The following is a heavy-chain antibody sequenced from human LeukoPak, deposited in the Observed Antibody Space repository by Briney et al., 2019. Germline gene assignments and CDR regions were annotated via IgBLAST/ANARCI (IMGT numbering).Heavy chain of an antibody. CDR2: IYPGDSDT. CDR1: GYSFTSYW. CDR3: ARLFGPDCSSTSCYEYFDY. V-gene: IGHV5-51*01. Sequence: GESLKISCKGSGYSFTSYWIGWVRQMPGKGLEWMGIIYPGDSDTRYSPSFQGQVTISADKSISTAYLQWSSLKASDTAMYYCARLFGPDCSSTSCYEYFDYWGQGTLVTVSS. J-gene: IGHJ4*02. D-gene: IGHD2-2*01.